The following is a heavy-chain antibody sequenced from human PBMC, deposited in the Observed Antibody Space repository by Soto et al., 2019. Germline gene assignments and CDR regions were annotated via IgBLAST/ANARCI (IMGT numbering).Heavy chain of an antibody. CDR2: IYYSGTT. V-gene: IGHV4-31*03. CDR1: GGPINNPAYY. J-gene: IGHJ5*02. D-gene: IGHD3-16*02. Sequence: QVQLQESGPGLVRPSQTLSLTCTVSGGPINNPAYYWSWIRQQPGKGLEWMGYIYYSGTTYYNPSLKGRLSISIDTSKNHFSLKLSSVPAADTAVYFCAKTPMRWGTYRSNWFDPWGQGTLVTVSS. CDR3: AKTPMRWGTYRSNWFDP.